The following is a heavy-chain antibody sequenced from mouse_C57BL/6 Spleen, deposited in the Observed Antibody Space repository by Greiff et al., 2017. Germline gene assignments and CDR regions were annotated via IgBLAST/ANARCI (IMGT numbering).Heavy chain of an antibody. Sequence: DVKLVESGGGLVKPGGSLKLSCAASGFTFSDYGMHWVRQAPEKGLEWVAYISSGSSTIYYADTVKGRFTISRDNAKNTLFLQMTSLRSEDTAMYYCIYDYDDAMDYWGQGTSVTVSS. CDR2: ISSGSSTI. D-gene: IGHD2-4*01. CDR1: GFTFSDYG. J-gene: IGHJ4*01. CDR3: IYDYDDAMDY. V-gene: IGHV5-17*01.